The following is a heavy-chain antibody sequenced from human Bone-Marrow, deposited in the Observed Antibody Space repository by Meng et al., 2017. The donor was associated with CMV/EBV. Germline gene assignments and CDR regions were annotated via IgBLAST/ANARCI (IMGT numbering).Heavy chain of an antibody. Sequence: SQTLSLTCAVYGGSFSGYYWSWIRQPPGKGLEWIGEINHSGSTNYNPSLKSRVTISVDTSKNQFSLKLSSVTAADTAVYYCARARELLQGHNWFDPWGQGTLVTVS. V-gene: IGHV4-34*01. CDR3: ARARELLQGHNWFDP. CDR2: INHSGST. D-gene: IGHD1-26*01. CDR1: GGSFSGYY. J-gene: IGHJ5*02.